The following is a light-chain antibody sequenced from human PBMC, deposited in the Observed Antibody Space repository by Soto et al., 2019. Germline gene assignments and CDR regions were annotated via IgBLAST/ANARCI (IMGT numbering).Light chain of an antibody. CDR2: DSF. Sequence: EIVLTPSPGTQALSAWDSPPWPCRASQSVASNSLAWYQERPGLAPRLLIYDSFSRAAGVPERFSGSGSGTDFSLTISRLEPEDFAVYFCQQYGSSPVTLGGGTKVDIK. V-gene: IGKV3D-20*01. CDR1: QSVASNS. J-gene: IGKJ4*01. CDR3: QQYGSSPVT.